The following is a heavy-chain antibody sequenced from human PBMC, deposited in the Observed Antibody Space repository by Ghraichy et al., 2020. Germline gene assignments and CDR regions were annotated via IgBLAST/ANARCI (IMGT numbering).Heavy chain of an antibody. CDR2: IIPIFGTA. CDR3: AIHFYHYGGTPTRGDY. Sequence: SVKVSCKASGGTFSSYAISWVRQAPGQGLEWMGGIIPIFGTANYAQKFQGRVTITADESTSTAYMELSSLRSEDTAVYYCAIHFYHYGGTPTRGDYWGQGTLVTVSS. D-gene: IGHD4-23*01. V-gene: IGHV1-69*13. CDR1: GGTFSSYA. J-gene: IGHJ4*02.